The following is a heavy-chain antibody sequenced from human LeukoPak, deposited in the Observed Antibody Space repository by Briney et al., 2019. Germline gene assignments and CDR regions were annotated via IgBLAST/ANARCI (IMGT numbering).Heavy chain of an antibody. Sequence: TGGPLTLSCAASGFTFSKYCMLWVRHAPGTGMESVSRVNTDGTVTTYADSAKGRFTVSTDNADNTMFLQMNSVRDEDTAVYYCATKQWLAPPPDTWGQGTPVTVSS. CDR1: GFTFSKYC. CDR2: VNTDGTVT. D-gene: IGHD6-19*01. J-gene: IGHJ5*02. V-gene: IGHV3-74*01. CDR3: ATKQWLAPPPDT.